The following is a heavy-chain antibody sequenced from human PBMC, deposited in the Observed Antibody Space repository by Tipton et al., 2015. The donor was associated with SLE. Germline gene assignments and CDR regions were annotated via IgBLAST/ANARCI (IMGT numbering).Heavy chain of an antibody. D-gene: IGHD3-3*01. CDR2: IYYSGST. CDR1: GGSISSGDYY. CDR3: ARGPHDFWSGYSYYFDY. V-gene: IGHV4-30-4*01. J-gene: IGHJ4*02. Sequence: LRLSCTVSGGSISSGDYYWSWIRQPPGKGLEWIGYIYYSGSTYYNPSLKSRVTISVDTSKNQFSLKLSSVTAADTAVYYCARGPHDFWSGYSYYFDYWGQGTLVTVSS.